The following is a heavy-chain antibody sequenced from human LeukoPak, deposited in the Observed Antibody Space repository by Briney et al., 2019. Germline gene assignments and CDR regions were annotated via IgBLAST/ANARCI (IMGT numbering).Heavy chain of an antibody. CDR3: ARDWYYYDSSGYLFDY. J-gene: IGHJ4*02. D-gene: IGHD3-22*01. CDR2: IYYSGST. Sequence: SETLSLTCTVSGGSISSSSYYWGWIRQPPGKGLEWIGSIYYSGSTYYNPSLKSRVTMSVDTSKNQFSLKLSSVTAADTAVYYCARDWYYYDSSGYLFDYWGQGTLVTVSS. CDR1: GGSISSSSYY. V-gene: IGHV4-39*07.